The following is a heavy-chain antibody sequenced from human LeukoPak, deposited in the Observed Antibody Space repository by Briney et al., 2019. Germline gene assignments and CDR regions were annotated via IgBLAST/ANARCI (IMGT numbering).Heavy chain of an antibody. CDR3: ARERECSSTTCYDYYYMDV. Sequence: SETLSLTCTVSGGSISSVSYYWSWIRQPAGKGLEWIGRINNSGSTNYNPSLKSRVTMSVDTSKNQFSLKLSSVTAADTAVYYRARERECSSTTCYDYYYMDVWGKGTTVTVSS. D-gene: IGHD2-2*01. CDR1: GGSISSVSYY. V-gene: IGHV4-61*02. J-gene: IGHJ6*03. CDR2: INNSGST.